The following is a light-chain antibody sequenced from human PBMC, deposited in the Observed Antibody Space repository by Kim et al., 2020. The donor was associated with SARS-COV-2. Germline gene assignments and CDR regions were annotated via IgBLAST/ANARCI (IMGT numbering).Light chain of an antibody. Sequence: SLGQSITSSCTGSSSDGGADHYVSWYRHHPGKAPKLLIYDVSLRPSGISNRFSGSKSGNTASLTISGLQAEDEADYYCSTYTDSVKFGGGTQLTVL. CDR1: SSDGGADHY. CDR3: STYTDSVK. CDR2: DVS. J-gene: IGLJ3*02. V-gene: IGLV2-14*03.